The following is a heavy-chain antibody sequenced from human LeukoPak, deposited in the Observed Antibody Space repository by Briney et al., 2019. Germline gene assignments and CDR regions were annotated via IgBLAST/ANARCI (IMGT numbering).Heavy chain of an antibody. CDR1: GGSISSGSYY. CDR3: ARALYNWNFFDP. J-gene: IGHJ5*02. Sequence: SETLSLTRTVSGGSISSGSYYWSWIRQHPGKGLEWIGYIYYSGSTYYNPSLESRVTMSVDTSKNQFSLKLSFVTAADTAVHYCARALYNWNFFDPWGQGTLVTVSS. D-gene: IGHD1-7*01. V-gene: IGHV4-31*03. CDR2: IYYSGST.